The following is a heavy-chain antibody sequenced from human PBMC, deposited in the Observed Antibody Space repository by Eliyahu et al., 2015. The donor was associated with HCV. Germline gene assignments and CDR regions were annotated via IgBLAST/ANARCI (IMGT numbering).Heavy chain of an antibody. V-gene: IGHV4-34*01. CDR3: ARGGREYEDGGDDYGWETFDY. D-gene: IGHD3-16*01. CDR2: IKHSGGT. CDR1: XGPFRGYY. J-gene: IGHJ4*02. Sequence: QVHLQQWGAGLLKPSETLSLTCHVYXGPFRGYYWSWVRQPPGKGLEWIGEIKHSGGTNYNPSLWSRVTISRDTSKNQFSLKLTSVTAADTAVYYCARGGREYEDGGDDYGWETFDYWGQGSLVTVSS.